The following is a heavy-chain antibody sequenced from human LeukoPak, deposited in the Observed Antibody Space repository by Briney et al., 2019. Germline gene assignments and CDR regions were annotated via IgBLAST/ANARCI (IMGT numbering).Heavy chain of an antibody. CDR1: AGSMSTYY. V-gene: IGHV4-4*07. Sequence: SHTLSLTCTVAAGSMSTYYCSWIRQPAGKGLEWIGRVYSSGTTNSNPSLKSRVTVSVDTSKNQFSLTLTSVTAADTAVYYCARLRYGSVIDYWGQGTLVTVSS. CDR3: ARLRYGSVIDY. J-gene: IGHJ4*02. CDR2: VYSSGTT. D-gene: IGHD3-10*01.